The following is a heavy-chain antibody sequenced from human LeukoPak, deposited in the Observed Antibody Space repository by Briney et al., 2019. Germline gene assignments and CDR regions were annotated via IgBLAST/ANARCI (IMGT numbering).Heavy chain of an antibody. D-gene: IGHD7-27*01. J-gene: IGHJ4*02. CDR3: AKGDGNWGKFYFDY. Sequence: GGSLRLSCAASGFTFSSYAMNGFGKAPGEGLAWVSVISGSGGSTYYADSVKGRFTISRDNSKNTLYLQMNSLRAEDTAVYYCAKGDGNWGKFYFDYWGQGALVTVSS. V-gene: IGHV3-23*01. CDR1: GFTFSSYA. CDR2: ISGSGGST.